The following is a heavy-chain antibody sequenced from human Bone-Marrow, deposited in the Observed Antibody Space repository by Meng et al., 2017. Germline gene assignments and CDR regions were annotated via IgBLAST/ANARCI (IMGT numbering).Heavy chain of an antibody. D-gene: IGHD3-3*01. J-gene: IGHJ4*02. CDR3: ARDLLHDFWSGYAALVDY. Sequence: SETLSLTCTVSGGSISSSSYYWGWIRQPPGKGLEWIGSIYHSGSTYYNPSLKSRVTISVDTSKNQFSLKLSSVTAADTAVYYCARDLLHDFWSGYAALVDYWGQGTLVTVSS. V-gene: IGHV4-39*07. CDR1: GGSISSSSYY. CDR2: IYHSGST.